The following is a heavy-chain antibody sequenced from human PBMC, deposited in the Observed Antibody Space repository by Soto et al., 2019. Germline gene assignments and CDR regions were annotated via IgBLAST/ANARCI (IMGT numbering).Heavy chain of an antibody. Sequence: QVTLKESGPVLVKPTETLTLRCTVSGLSITDSEMGVSWIRQSPGQPLEWLAHIDSSGEKSDRTFLKSRLAISKDTSKSQIVLTMTNMDPADTATYYCARRHLAVAVSPWFDPWGQGIPVTVSS. CDR1: GLSITDSEMG. V-gene: IGHV2-26*01. CDR3: ARRHLAVAVSPWFDP. J-gene: IGHJ5*02. CDR2: IDSSGEK. D-gene: IGHD6-19*01.